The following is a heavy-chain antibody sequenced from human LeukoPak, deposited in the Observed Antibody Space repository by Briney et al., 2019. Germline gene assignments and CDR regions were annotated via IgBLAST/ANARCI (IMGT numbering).Heavy chain of an antibody. CDR2: ISDRARNT. V-gene: IGHV3-23*01. D-gene: IGHD1-1*01. CDR3: RTRRQHRLDY. Sequence: PGGSLRLSCATSGFTFSSYTMSCVRQTPGKGLEWVSTISDRARNTHYADSVNGRFTISRDHFLNTVYLQMDRLTVEDTAVYYCRTRRQHRLDYWGQGTQVTVSS. J-gene: IGHJ4*02. CDR1: GFTFSSYT.